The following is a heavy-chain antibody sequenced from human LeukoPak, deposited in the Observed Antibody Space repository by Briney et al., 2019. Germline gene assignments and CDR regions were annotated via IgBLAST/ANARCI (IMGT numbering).Heavy chain of an antibody. CDR3: VRGAVAGLYFDY. CDR2: IYYSGST. CDR1: GGSISSSSYY. V-gene: IGHV4-39*07. D-gene: IGHD6-19*01. J-gene: IGHJ4*02. Sequence: SETLSLTCTVSGGSISSSSYYWGWIRQPPGKGLEWIGSIYYSGSTYYNPSLKSRVTISVDTSKNQFSLKLSSVTAADTAVYYCVRGAVAGLYFDYWGQGTLVTVSS.